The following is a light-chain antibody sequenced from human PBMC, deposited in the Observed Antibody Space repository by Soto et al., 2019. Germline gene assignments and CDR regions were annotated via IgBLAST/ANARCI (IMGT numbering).Light chain of an antibody. CDR2: MGF. CDR3: MQALQTPRT. CDR1: QSLLHKNKNTY. Sequence: DIVMTQSPLSLPVTPGEAASISCRSSQSLLHKNKNTYFNWYVQKPGQSPQLLIYMGFKRASRVPDRFSGSGSGTYFTLRISRVEAEDAGVYYCMQALQTPRTFGQGTKVEIK. V-gene: IGKV2-28*01. J-gene: IGKJ1*01.